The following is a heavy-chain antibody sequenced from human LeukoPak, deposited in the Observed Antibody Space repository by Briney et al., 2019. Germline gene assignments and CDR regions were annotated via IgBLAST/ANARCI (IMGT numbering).Heavy chain of an antibody. Sequence: ASVKVSCKASGYTFTSYYTHWVRQAPGQGLEWMGIINPSGGSTSYAQKFQGRVTMTRDTSTSTVYMELSSLRSEDTAVYYCARVFSATDPHDYWGQGTLVTVSS. CDR2: INPSGGST. CDR1: GYTFTSYY. CDR3: ARVFSATDPHDY. J-gene: IGHJ4*02. V-gene: IGHV1-46*01. D-gene: IGHD5-12*01.